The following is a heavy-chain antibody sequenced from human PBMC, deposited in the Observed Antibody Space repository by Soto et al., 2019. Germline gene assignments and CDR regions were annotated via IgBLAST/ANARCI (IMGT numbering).Heavy chain of an antibody. V-gene: IGHV3-21*01. CDR2: VSKSDYT. CDR1: GFNFNNYG. D-gene: IGHD2-2*01. CDR3: AREDSIIIPAVSDF. Sequence: EVTLRLSCEVSGFNFNNYGINWVRQAPGKGLGWGSSVSKSDYTYYSDSVKGRFTISRDNAKNSVSLQMNTLRAEDTAVYYCAREDSIIIPAVSDFWGQGTLVTVSS. J-gene: IGHJ4*02.